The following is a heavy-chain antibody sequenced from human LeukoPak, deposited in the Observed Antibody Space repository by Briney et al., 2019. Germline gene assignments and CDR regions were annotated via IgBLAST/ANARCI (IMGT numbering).Heavy chain of an antibody. CDR3: ARDPQQLRGFDY. CDR1: GFTFDDYG. J-gene: IGHJ4*02. D-gene: IGHD6-13*01. Sequence: GGSLRLSCAASGFTFDDYGMSWVRQAPGKGLEWVSGINWNGGSTGYADSVKGRFTISRDNAKNSLYLQLNSLRAEDTALYYCARDPQQLRGFDYWGRGTLVTVSS. CDR2: INWNGGST. V-gene: IGHV3-20*04.